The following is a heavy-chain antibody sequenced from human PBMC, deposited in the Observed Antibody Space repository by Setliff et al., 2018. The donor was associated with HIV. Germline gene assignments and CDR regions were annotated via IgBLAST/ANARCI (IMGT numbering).Heavy chain of an antibody. Sequence: SETLSLTCAVSGYSISSGYYWSWIRQPAGKGLEWIGRIYYSGSTYYNPSLKSRVTISVDTSKNQFSLKLSSVTAADTAVYYCARLRREEQWLVRGWFDPWGQGTLVTVSS. CDR1: GYSISSGYY. CDR2: IYYSGST. V-gene: IGHV4-38-2*01. D-gene: IGHD6-19*01. CDR3: ARLRREEQWLVRGWFDP. J-gene: IGHJ5*02.